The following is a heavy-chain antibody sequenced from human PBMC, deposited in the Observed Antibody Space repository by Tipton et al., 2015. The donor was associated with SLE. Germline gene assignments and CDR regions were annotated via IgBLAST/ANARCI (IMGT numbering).Heavy chain of an antibody. CDR2: IYHKGYT. CDR3: ARGGMGNVWFDP. Sequence: TLSLTCVVSGGSIGSTNWWSWVRQSPGKGLEWIGDIYHKGYTDYNPSLKSRVTMSVDTSKNQFSLKLSSVTAADTAVYYCARGGMGNVWFDPWGQGTLVTVSS. D-gene: IGHD2-15*01. V-gene: IGHV4-4*02. J-gene: IGHJ5*02. CDR1: GGSIGSTNW.